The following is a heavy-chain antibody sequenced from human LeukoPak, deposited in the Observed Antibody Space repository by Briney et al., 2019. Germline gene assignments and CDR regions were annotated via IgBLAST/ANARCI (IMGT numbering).Heavy chain of an antibody. V-gene: IGHV4-39*07. D-gene: IGHD2-2*01. CDR1: GGSISSSSYY. CDR3: ARSRYCSSTSCYYLYYYMDV. Sequence: SETLSLTCTVSGGSISSSSYYWGWIRQPPGKGLEWIGSIYYSVSTYYNPSLKSRVTISVDTSKNQFSLKLSSVTAADTAVYYCARSRYCSSTSCYYLYYYMDVWGKGTTVTVSS. J-gene: IGHJ6*03. CDR2: IYYSVST.